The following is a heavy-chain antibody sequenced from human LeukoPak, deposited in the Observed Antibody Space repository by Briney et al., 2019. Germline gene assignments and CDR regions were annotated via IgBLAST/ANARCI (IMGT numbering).Heavy chain of an antibody. Sequence: ASVKVSCKASGYTFTSYYMHWVRQAPGQGLEWMGLINPSGGSTSYAQKFQGRVTMTRDMSTSTVYMELSSLRSGDTAVYYCARVSIFGVVPTTLYFDYWGQGTLVTVSS. D-gene: IGHD3-3*01. CDR3: ARVSIFGVVPTTLYFDY. J-gene: IGHJ4*02. CDR2: INPSGGST. V-gene: IGHV1-46*01. CDR1: GYTFTSYY.